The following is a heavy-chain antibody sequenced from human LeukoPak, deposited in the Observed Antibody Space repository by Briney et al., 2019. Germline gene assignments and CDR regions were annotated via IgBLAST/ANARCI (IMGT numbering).Heavy chain of an antibody. D-gene: IGHD3-10*01. V-gene: IGHV3-49*04. CDR1: GFIFGEHA. Sequence: PGRSLRLSCLGSGFIFGEHAISWVRLAPGKALEWVGFIRSEAYGETTEYAASVSGRFIISRDNTRGIAYLQMNNLKIEDTAVYYCARGPILLWIHNGMDVWGPGTTVTVSS. CDR2: IRSEAYGETT. J-gene: IGHJ6*02. CDR3: ARGPILLWIHNGMDV.